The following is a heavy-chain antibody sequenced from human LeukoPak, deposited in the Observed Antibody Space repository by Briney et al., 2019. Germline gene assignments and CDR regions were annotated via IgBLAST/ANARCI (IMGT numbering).Heavy chain of an antibody. CDR2: INHSGST. D-gene: IGHD3-22*01. Sequence: SETLSLTCAVYGGSFSGYYWSWIRQPPGKGLEWIGEINHSGSTNYNPSLKSRVTISVDTSKNQFSLKLSSVTAADTANCARLRYSSGYDFDYWGQGALVTVSS. CDR1: GGSFSGYY. CDR3: LRYSSGYDFDY. V-gene: IGHV4-34*01. J-gene: IGHJ4*02.